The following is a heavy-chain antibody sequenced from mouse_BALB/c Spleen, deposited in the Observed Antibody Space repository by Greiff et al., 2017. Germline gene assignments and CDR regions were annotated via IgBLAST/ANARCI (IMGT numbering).Heavy chain of an antibody. V-gene: IGHV1-82*01. Sequence: QVQLQQSGPELVKPGASVKISCKASGYAFSSSWMNWVKQRPGQGLEWIGRIYPGDGDTNYNGKFKGKATLTADKSSSTAYMQLSSLTSVDSAVYFCARGGYGSSSAWFAYWGQGTLVTVSA. CDR2: IYPGDGDT. D-gene: IGHD1-1*01. J-gene: IGHJ3*01. CDR3: ARGGYGSSSAWFAY. CDR1: GYAFSSSW.